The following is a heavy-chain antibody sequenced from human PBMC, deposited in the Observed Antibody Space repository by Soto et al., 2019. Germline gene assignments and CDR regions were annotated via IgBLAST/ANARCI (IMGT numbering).Heavy chain of an antibody. Sequence: QVQLVQSGAEVKKPGASVKVSCKASGYTFTSYYMHWVRQAPGQGLEWMGIINPSGGSTSYAQKFQGRVTMTRDTSTSTVYMQLSSLRSEDTAVYYCARNRYCSSTSCYAVHFDLWGSGTLVTVSS. J-gene: IGHJ2*01. CDR3: ARNRYCSSTSCYAVHFDL. D-gene: IGHD2-2*01. V-gene: IGHV1-46*03. CDR2: INPSGGST. CDR1: GYTFTSYY.